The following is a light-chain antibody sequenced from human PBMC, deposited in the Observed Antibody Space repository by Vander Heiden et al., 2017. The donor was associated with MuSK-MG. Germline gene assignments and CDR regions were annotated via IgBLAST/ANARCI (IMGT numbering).Light chain of an antibody. CDR1: QGISSY. Sequence: AIRMTQSPSSFSASTGDRVTITCRASQGISSYLAWYQQKPGKAPKLLIYAASTLQSGVPSRLSRSGSGTDFTLTISCLHSEDFATYYCQQDDGYPRTFGQGTKVEIK. CDR3: QQDDGYPRT. CDR2: AAS. V-gene: IGKV1-8*01. J-gene: IGKJ1*01.